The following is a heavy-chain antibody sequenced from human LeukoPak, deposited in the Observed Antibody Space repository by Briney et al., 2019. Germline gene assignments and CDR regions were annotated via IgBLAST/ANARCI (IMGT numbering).Heavy chain of an antibody. CDR3: ASRRAEGGSNGHYNWFDS. CDR2: IYFSVTT. Sequence: PSETLSLTCTVSGDSINAYYWGWIRQPPGNGLGWIGYIYFSVTTKYNPSLECRFTLSVETPRNQFFRRLTSLTAAYTDVYYCASRRAEGGSNGHYNWFDSWGQGILVTVSS. J-gene: IGHJ5*01. V-gene: IGHV4-59*08. D-gene: IGHD6-13*01. CDR1: GDSINAYY.